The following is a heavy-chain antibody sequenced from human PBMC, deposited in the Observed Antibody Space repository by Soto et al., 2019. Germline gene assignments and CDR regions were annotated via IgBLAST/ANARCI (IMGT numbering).Heavy chain of an antibody. CDR3: ARISGESVYYGMDV. Sequence: EVQLLESGGGLVQPGGSLRLSCTVSGFTFSNYAMSWVRQAPGKGLEWVSGISGTDGSTYYTDSVWGRFTISTDNSKNTLYLQMNSLRAEDTAVYYCARISGESVYYGMDVW. V-gene: IGHV3-23*01. J-gene: IGHJ6*01. CDR1: GFTFSNYA. D-gene: IGHD3-10*01. CDR2: ISGTDGST.